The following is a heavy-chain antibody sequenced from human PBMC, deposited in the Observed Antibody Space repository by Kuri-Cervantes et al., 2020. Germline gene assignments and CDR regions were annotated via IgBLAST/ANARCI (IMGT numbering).Heavy chain of an antibody. Sequence: GESLKISCAASGFTFSSYAMHWVRQAPGKGLEWVAVISYDGSNKYYADSVKGRFTISRDNSKNTLYLQMNSLRAEDTAVYYCAKVAPATVNPNFDYWGQGTLVTVSS. D-gene: IGHD4-17*01. CDR2: ISYDGSNK. J-gene: IGHJ4*02. CDR1: GFTFSSYA. V-gene: IGHV3-30-3*01. CDR3: AKVAPATVNPNFDY.